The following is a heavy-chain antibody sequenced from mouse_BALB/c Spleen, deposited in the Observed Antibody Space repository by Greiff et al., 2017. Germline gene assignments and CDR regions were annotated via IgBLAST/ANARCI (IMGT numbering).Heavy chain of an antibody. V-gene: IGHV3-5*02. CDR1: GISITTGNYR. Sequence: VQLKESGPGLVKPSQTVSLTCTVTGISITTGNYRWSWIRQFPGNKLEWIGYIYYSGTITYNPSLTSRTTITRDTSKNQFFLEMNSLTAEDTATYYCARDGPSYAMDYWGQGTSVTVSS. CDR2: IYYSGTI. J-gene: IGHJ4*01. CDR3: ARDGPSYAMDY.